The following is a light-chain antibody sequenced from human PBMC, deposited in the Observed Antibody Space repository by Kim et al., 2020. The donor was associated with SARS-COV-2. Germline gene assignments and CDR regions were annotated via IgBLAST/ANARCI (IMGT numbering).Light chain of an antibody. CDR3: QQYVNTPQFS. CDR1: ESVNTDD. CDR2: GSS. J-gene: IGKJ3*01. V-gene: IGKV3-20*01. Sequence: PGERATPSCRASESVNTDDIAWYKCKPGQAPRLLIYGSSFRASGIPHRFSGSGSVTDFTLTIDTLEPEEFAVYFCQQYVNTPQFSLGPGTK.